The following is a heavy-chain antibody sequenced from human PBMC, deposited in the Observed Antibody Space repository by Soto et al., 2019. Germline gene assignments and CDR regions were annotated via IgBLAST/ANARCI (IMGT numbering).Heavy chain of an antibody. D-gene: IGHD2-21*01. V-gene: IGHV4-59*06. CDR1: GGSISSNY. J-gene: IGHJ3*01. CDR3: ARVWSP. Sequence: SETLSLTCTVSGGSISSNYWSWIRQHPEKGLEWIGYTYTSGASYYNPSLKSRVTILLDRSKNQFSLKVNSVTVADTAIYYCARVWSPWGQGIMVTVSS. CDR2: TYTSGAS.